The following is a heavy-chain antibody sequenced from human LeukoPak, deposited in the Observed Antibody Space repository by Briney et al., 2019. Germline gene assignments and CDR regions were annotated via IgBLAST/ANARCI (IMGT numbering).Heavy chain of an antibody. CDR1: GGTMTNYY. D-gene: IGHD3-10*01. CDR2: IYSSGST. Sequence: SETLSLTCTVSGGTMTNYYWSWIRQPAGKELEWIGRIYSSGSTNYNPSLKSRVTMSVDTSKNQFSLKLSSVTAADTAVYYCASKPIFYDSGSHWYYFDYWGQGTLVTVSS. J-gene: IGHJ4*02. V-gene: IGHV4-4*07. CDR3: ASKPIFYDSGSHWYYFDY.